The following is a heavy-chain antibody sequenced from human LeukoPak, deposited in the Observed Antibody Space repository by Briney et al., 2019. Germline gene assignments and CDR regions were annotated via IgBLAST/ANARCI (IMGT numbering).Heavy chain of an antibody. J-gene: IGHJ4*02. Sequence: SETLSLTCTVSGGSISNYYRSWIRQPAGKRLEWLGRIYSSGSTNYNPSLESRVTVSVDTSKNQFSLKLSSVTAADTAVYYCAREHMVRGVINRWGQGALVTVSS. CDR2: IYSSGST. CDR3: AREHMVRGVINR. V-gene: IGHV4-4*07. D-gene: IGHD3-10*01. CDR1: GGSISNYY.